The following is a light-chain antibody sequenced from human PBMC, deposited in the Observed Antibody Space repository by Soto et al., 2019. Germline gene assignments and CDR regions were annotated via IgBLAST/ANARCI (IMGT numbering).Light chain of an antibody. J-gene: IGLJ3*02. Sequence: QSALTQPASVSGSAGQSITISCSGTMRDVGAYNLVSWYQQHPGTAPKLIIYEVRNRPSGISSRFSGSRCGNTASLTISWLQAEVGGGYYCSAYTARSTLVFGGGTKLTVL. CDR2: EVR. CDR3: SAYTARSTLV. V-gene: IGLV2-14*01. CDR1: MRDVGAYNL.